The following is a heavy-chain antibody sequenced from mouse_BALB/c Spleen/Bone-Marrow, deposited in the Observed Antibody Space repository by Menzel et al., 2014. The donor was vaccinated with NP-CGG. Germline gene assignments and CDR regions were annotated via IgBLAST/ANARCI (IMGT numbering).Heavy chain of an antibody. V-gene: IGHV1-5*01. J-gene: IGHJ2*01. D-gene: IGHD3-1*01. CDR2: IYPGNSDT. Sequence: EVQLQQSGTVLARPGAAVKMPYKASGYTFSNYWMHWVKQRPGQGLEWIGTIYPGNSDTTYNQKFKGKAKLTAVTSTSTAYMDLSSLTNEDSAVYYCTTLARTNFDYWGQGTTLTVSS. CDR3: TTLARTNFDY. CDR1: GYTFSNYW.